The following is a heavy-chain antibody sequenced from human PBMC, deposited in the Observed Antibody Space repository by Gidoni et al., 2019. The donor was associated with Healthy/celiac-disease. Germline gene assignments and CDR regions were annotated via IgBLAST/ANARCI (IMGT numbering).Heavy chain of an antibody. CDR2: INHSGST. Sequence: QVQLQQWGAGLMKPSETLSLTCAVYGGSFSGYYWSWIRQPPGQGLEWIGEINHSGSTNYNPSLKSRVTISVDTSKNQFSLKLSSVTAADTAVYYCARKGVAARRTPFDYWGQGTLVTVSS. CDR1: GGSFSGYY. CDR3: ARKGVAARRTPFDY. D-gene: IGHD6-6*01. V-gene: IGHV4-34*01. J-gene: IGHJ4*02.